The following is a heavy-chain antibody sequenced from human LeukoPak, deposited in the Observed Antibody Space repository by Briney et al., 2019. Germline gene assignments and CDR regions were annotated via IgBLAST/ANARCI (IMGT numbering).Heavy chain of an antibody. CDR1: GGSISSYY. Sequence: SETLSLTCTVSGGSISSYYWSWIRQPPGKGLEWIGYIYYSGSTNYNPSLKSRVTISVDTSKNQFSLKLSSVTAADTAVYYCARVYYSSNYDYWYFHLWGRGPL. CDR3: ARVYYSSNYDYWYFHL. CDR2: IYYSGST. D-gene: IGHD6-13*01. V-gene: IGHV4-59*01. J-gene: IGHJ2*01.